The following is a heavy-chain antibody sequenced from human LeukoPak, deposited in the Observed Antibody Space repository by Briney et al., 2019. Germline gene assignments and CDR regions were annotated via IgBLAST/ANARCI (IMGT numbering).Heavy chain of an antibody. J-gene: IGHJ4*02. D-gene: IGHD3-10*01. CDR3: ARGGYSGSGNYFDY. CDR2: ISYDGSNK. V-gene: IGHV3-30-3*01. Sequence: PGGSLRLSCAASGFTFSSYAMHWVRQAPGKGLEWVAVISYDGSNKYYADSVKGRFTISRDNSKNTLYLQMNSLRAEDTAVYYCARGGYSGSGNYFDYWGQGTLVTVSS. CDR1: GFTFSSYA.